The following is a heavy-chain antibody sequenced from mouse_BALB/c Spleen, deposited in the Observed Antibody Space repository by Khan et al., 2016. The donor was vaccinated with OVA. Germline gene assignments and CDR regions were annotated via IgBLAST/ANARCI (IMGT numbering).Heavy chain of an antibody. CDR1: GYTFTSYW. J-gene: IGHJ2*01. CDR3: ARDRIDY. Sequence: QVQLQQSGAELAKPGASVKMSCTASGYTFTSYWMHWIKQRPGQGLEWIGYINPTSGSTDYNQKFKDKATLTADKSSSTAYMQLSSLTSDDSAVYYCARDRIDYWGQGTALTVSS. CDR2: INPTSGST. V-gene: IGHV1-7*01.